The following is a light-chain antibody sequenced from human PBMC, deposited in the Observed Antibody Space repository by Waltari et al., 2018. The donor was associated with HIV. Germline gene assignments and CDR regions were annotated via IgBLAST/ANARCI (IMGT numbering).Light chain of an antibody. CDR2: DNN. V-gene: IGLV1-51*01. CDR3: GTWDSSLSAGRWV. Sequence: QSVLTQPPSVSAPPGQKVTLSCSGSSSNLGNNYVSWYQQLPGTAPKLLIYDNNKRPSGIPDRFSGSKSGTSATLGITGLQTGDEADYYCGTWDSSLSAGRWVFGGGTKLTVL. CDR1: SSNLGNNY. J-gene: IGLJ3*02.